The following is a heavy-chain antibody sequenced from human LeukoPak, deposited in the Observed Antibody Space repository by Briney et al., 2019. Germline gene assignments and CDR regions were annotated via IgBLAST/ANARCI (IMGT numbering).Heavy chain of an antibody. CDR1: GFTFSSYS. CDR3: ATKRAVRGDY. D-gene: IGHD3-10*01. CDR2: ISSRGTTI. V-gene: IGHV3-48*04. Sequence: GGSLRLSCAASGFTFSSYSMNWVRQAPGKGLEWVSYISSRGTTIYYADSVKGRFTISRDNAKNSLYLQMNSLRAEDTAIYYCATKRAVRGDYWGQGTLVTVSS. J-gene: IGHJ4*02.